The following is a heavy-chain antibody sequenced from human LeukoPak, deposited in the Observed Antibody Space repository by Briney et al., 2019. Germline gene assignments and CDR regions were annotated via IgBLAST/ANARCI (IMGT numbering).Heavy chain of an antibody. CDR1: GFTFSSFT. Sequence: GGFLRLSAAASGFTFSSFTMSWVRQAPGKGLDLFSAISGSGGDTYYAESVKGRFTISRDNSKNTLYLVMNTLRADDTAVYYCAKASGTFHADAFDVWGQGTLVTVSS. J-gene: IGHJ3*01. V-gene: IGHV3-23*01. CDR3: AKASGTFHADAFDV. CDR2: ISGSGGDT. D-gene: IGHD1-26*01.